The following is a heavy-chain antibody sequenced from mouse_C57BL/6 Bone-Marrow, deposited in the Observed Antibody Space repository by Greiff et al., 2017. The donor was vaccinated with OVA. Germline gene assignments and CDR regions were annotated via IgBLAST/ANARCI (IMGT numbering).Heavy chain of an antibody. J-gene: IGHJ1*03. CDR1: GYTFTSYG. CDR2: IYPRSGNT. D-gene: IGHD1-1*01. V-gene: IGHV1-81*01. Sequence: VQLQQSGAELARPGASVKLSCKASGYTFTSYGISWVKQRTGQGLEWIGEIYPRSGNTYYNEKFKGKATLTADKSSSTAYMELRSLTSEDSAVYVCARSRPITTVEATSYWYFEVWGTGTTVTVSS. CDR3: ARSRPITTVEATSYWYFEV.